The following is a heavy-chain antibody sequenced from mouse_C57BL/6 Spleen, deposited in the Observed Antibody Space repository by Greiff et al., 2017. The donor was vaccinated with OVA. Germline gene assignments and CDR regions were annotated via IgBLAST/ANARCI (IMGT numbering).Heavy chain of an antibody. CDR2: IDPSDSYT. CDR3: ARRGVLWNYFDY. CDR1: GYTFTSYW. D-gene: IGHD1-1*02. Sequence: QVQLQQPGAELVKPGASVKLSCKASGYTFTSYWMQWVKQRPGQGLEWIGEIDPSDSYTNYNQKFKGKATLTVDTSSSTAYMQLSSLTSEDSAVYYCARRGVLWNYFDYWGQGTTLTVSS. V-gene: IGHV1-50*01. J-gene: IGHJ2*01.